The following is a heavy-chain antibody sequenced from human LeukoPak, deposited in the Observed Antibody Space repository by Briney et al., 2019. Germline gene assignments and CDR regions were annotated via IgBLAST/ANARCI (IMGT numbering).Heavy chain of an antibody. CDR1: GFTFSSFA. Sequence: QTGGSLRLSCAASGFTFSSFAMTWVRQAPGKGLEWVASITSSQGRAYTTDSVKGRFTISRDNSQSTLYLQMNNLRVEDTAVYYCSKDPNGDYIGAFDSWGQGTLVTVSS. D-gene: IGHD4-17*01. CDR3: SKDPNGDYIGAFDS. J-gene: IGHJ5*01. V-gene: IGHV3-23*01. CDR2: ITSSQGRA.